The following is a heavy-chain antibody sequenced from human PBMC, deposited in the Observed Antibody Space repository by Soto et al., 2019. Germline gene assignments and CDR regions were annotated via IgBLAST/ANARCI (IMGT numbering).Heavy chain of an antibody. D-gene: IGHD1-26*01. Sequence: SVKVSCKASGFTFTSSAVQWVRQARGQRLEWIGWIVVGSGNTNYAQKFQERVTITRDMSTSTAYMELRSLRSEDTAVYYCAAVGAAYRGSYAFDGWGQRNLVTVSS. CDR2: IVVGSGNT. CDR3: AAVGAAYRGSYAFDG. CDR1: GFTFTSSA. J-gene: IGHJ4*02. V-gene: IGHV1-58*01.